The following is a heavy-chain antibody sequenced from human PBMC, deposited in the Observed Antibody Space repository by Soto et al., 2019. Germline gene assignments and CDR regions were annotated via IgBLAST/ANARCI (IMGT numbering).Heavy chain of an antibody. CDR2: ISAYNGNT. Sequence: ASVNVSCKASGYTFTSYGISWVRQAPGQRIEWMGWISAYNGNTNYAQKIQGRVTMTTDTSTSTAYMELRSLRAEDTAVYYCARAGHGVSKYYDILTGYVGYFDYWGQGTLVTVSS. J-gene: IGHJ4*02. CDR3: ARAGHGVSKYYDILTGYVGYFDY. V-gene: IGHV1-18*01. CDR1: GYTFTSYG. D-gene: IGHD3-9*01.